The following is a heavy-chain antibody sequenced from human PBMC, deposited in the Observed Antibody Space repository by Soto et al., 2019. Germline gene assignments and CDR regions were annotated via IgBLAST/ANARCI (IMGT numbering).Heavy chain of an antibody. V-gene: IGHV4-4*02. D-gene: IGHD2-2*01. CDR1: GDSVSSSSC. Sequence: QVRLLESGPGLVEPSGTLSLTCAVSGDSVSSSSCWSWVRQAPGKGLEWIGEIYHIGTFNYNPSLASRVSVLVDKSRNQLSLNLKSVTAADTAVYYCVRSVPAATWQYSGMDVWGQGTTVTVSS. CDR3: VRSVPAATWQYSGMDV. CDR2: IYHIGTF. J-gene: IGHJ6*02.